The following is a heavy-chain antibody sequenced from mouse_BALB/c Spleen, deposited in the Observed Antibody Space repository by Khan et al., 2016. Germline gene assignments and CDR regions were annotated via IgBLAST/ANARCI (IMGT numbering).Heavy chain of an antibody. CDR1: GYSITSDYA. Sequence: VQLKESGPGLVKPSQSLSLTCTVTGYSITSDYAWNWIRQFPGNKLEWMGYISYSGSTSYNPSLNSRISITRDTSKNQFFLQLNSVTTEDTATYYCARTLRRLYYFDYWGQGTTLTVSS. CDR3: ARTLRRLYYFDY. V-gene: IGHV3-2*02. CDR2: ISYSGST. J-gene: IGHJ2*01. D-gene: IGHD1-2*01.